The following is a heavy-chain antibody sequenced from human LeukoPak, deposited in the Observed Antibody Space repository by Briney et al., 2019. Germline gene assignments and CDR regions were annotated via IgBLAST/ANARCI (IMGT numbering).Heavy chain of an antibody. Sequence: ASVKVSCKASGYTFTSSYINWVRQAPGQRLEWMGWISAYNGRTNYAQKFQGRVTMTTDSSTSTAYMDLTSLRSDDTAVYYCARGGTYYPCIDYWGQGTLVTVSS. CDR1: GYTFTSSY. D-gene: IGHD1-26*01. J-gene: IGHJ4*02. CDR2: ISAYNGRT. CDR3: ARGGTYYPCIDY. V-gene: IGHV1-18*01.